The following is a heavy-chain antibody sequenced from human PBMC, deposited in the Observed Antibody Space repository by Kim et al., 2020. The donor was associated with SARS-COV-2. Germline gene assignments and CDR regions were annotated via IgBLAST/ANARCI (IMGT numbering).Heavy chain of an antibody. V-gene: IGHV4-39*01. Sequence: SETLSLTCTVSGGSISSSSYYWGWIRQPPGKGLEWIGSIYYSGSTYYNPSLKSRVTISEDTYKNQFSLKLSSVTAADTAVYYCARHASRGWYLSIGFWFDPGRQGTLVTVSS. D-gene: IGHD6-19*01. CDR2: IYYSGST. CDR3: ARHASRGWYLSIGFWFDP. CDR1: GGSISSSSYY. J-gene: IGHJ5*02.